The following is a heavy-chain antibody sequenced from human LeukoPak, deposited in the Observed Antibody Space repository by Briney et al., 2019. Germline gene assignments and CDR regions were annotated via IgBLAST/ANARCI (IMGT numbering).Heavy chain of an antibody. V-gene: IGHV1-18*04. CDR2: ISAYDGNT. Sequence: GASVKVSCKASGYTFTSYGISWVRQAPGQGLEWMGWISAYDGNTNYAQKLQGRVTMTTDTSTSTAYMELRSLRSDDTAVYYCARDLGRKWRFGELFHPRHYGMDVWGKGTTVTVSS. CDR3: ARDLGRKWRFGELFHPRHYGMDV. CDR1: GYTFTSYG. J-gene: IGHJ6*04. D-gene: IGHD3-10*01.